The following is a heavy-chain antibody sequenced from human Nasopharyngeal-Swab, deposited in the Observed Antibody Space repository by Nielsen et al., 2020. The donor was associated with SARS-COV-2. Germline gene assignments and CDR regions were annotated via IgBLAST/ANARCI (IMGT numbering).Heavy chain of an antibody. CDR3: AREGYYGSGSYAPFDY. D-gene: IGHD3-10*01. CDR1: GGTFSSDA. V-gene: IGHV1-69*13. J-gene: IGHJ4*02. CDR2: IIPIFGTA. Sequence: SVKVSCKASGGTFSSDAISWVRHAPGQWLEWMGGIIPIFGTANFAQKFQGRVTITADESTSTAYMELSSLRSEDTAVYYCAREGYYGSGSYAPFDYWGQGTLVTVSS.